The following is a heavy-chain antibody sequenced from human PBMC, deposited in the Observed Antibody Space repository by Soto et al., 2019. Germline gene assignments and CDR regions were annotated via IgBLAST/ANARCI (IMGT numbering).Heavy chain of an antibody. CDR3: ALWGFRDGNNSKYNYSSMDV. J-gene: IGHJ6*02. V-gene: IGHV1-69*01. D-gene: IGHD1-1*01. Sequence: VQLVQSGAEVKKPGSSVKLSCKASGGTFNRYTISWVRQAPRQGLEWMGGIIPIFETANYAQKFQGRVAIIADESTSAAYMELRSLRSEDTAVYYCALWGFRDGNNSKYNYSSMDVWGQGTTVTVSS. CDR2: IIPIFETA. CDR1: GGTFNRYT.